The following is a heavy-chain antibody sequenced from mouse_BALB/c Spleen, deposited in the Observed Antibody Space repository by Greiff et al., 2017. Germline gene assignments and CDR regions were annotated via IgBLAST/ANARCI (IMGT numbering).Heavy chain of an antibody. CDR1: GYTFTDYA. J-gene: IGHJ4*01. D-gene: IGHD1-1*01. CDR2: ISTYYGDA. Sequence: QVHVKQSGAELVRPGVSVKISCKGSGYTFTDYAMHWVKQSHAKSLEWIGVISTYYGDASYNQKFKGKATMTVDKSSSTAYMELARLTSEDSAIYYCARWGGYYGAMDYWGQGTSVTVSS. V-gene: IGHV1S137*01. CDR3: ARWGGYYGAMDY.